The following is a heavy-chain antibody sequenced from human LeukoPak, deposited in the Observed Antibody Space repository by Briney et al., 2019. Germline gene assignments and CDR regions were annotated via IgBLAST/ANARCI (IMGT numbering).Heavy chain of an antibody. CDR3: AKGVRGWYSGVFDY. CDR2: ISGSGADT. J-gene: IGHJ4*02. V-gene: IGHV3-23*01. CDR1: GFTFNDYA. D-gene: IGHD6-19*01. Sequence: PGGSLRLSCATSGFTFNDYAMNWVRQAPGKGLEWVAGISGSGADTYYADSVKGRFTISRDNSKSTLYLQMNSLRAEDTAVYYCAKGVRGWYSGVFDYWGQGTLVTVSS.